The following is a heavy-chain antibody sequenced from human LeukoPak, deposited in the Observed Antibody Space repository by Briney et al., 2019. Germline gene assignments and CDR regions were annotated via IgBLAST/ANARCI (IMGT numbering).Heavy chain of an antibody. CDR2: INHSGST. CDR1: GGSFSGYY. CDR3: ARALLGDSDY. V-gene: IGHV4-34*01. J-gene: IGHJ4*02. Sequence: SETLSLTCAVYGGSFSGYYWSWIRQPPGKGLEWIGEINHSGSTNYNPSHKSRVTISVDTSKNQFSLKLSSVTAADTAVYYCARALLGDSDYWGQGTLVTVSS. D-gene: IGHD2-21*01.